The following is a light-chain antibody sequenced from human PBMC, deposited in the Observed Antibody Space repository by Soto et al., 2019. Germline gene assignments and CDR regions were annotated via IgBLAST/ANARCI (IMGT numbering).Light chain of an antibody. J-gene: IGKJ1*01. CDR3: QQYGSSPWT. CDR1: QTVSSS. CDR2: EAS. Sequence: EIVLTPSPATLSLSPGERANLSCRASQTVSSSLAWYQQKPGQAPRLLIYEASNRATGIPARFSGSGSGADFTLTISSLEPEDFAVYYCQQYGSSPWTFGQGTKVDIK. V-gene: IGKV3-11*01.